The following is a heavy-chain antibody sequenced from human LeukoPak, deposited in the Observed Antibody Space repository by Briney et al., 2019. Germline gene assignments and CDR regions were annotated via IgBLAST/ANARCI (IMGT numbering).Heavy chain of an antibody. Sequence: SETLSLTCSVSGDSITLTSYYWAWIRQPPGKGLEWIGSIYFSGTTNYNPSLQSRVTMSVDTSRNQFSLILSPLTATDTAVYYCARQIRYTYDPNWFHPWSQGALVTVSS. V-gene: IGHV4-39*01. D-gene: IGHD2-2*02. CDR3: ARQIRYTYDPNWFHP. CDR1: GDSITLTSYY. J-gene: IGHJ5*02. CDR2: IYFSGTT.